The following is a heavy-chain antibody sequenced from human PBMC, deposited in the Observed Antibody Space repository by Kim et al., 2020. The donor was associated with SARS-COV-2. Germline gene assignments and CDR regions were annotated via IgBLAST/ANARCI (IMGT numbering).Heavy chain of an antibody. Sequence: ASVKVSCKASGYTFTSYYMHWVRQAPGQGLEWMGIINPSGGSTSYAQKFQGRVTMTRDTSTSTVYMELSSLRSEDTAVYYCAREILGLRYFDWGANYFDYWGQGTLVTVSS. J-gene: IGHJ4*02. CDR2: INPSGGST. D-gene: IGHD3-9*01. V-gene: IGHV1-46*01. CDR1: GYTFTSYY. CDR3: AREILGLRYFDWGANYFDY.